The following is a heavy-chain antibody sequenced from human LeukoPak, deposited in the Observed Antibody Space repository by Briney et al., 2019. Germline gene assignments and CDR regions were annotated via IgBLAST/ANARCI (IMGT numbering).Heavy chain of an antibody. CDR1: GFTFTSSA. Sequence: SVKVSCKASGFTFTSSAMQWVRQARGQRLEWIGWIVVGSGNTNYAQKFQERVTITRDMSTSTAYMGLSSLRSEDTAVYYCAAGLGDSSGYYLDYWGQGTLVTVSS. D-gene: IGHD3-22*01. J-gene: IGHJ4*02. CDR3: AAGLGDSSGYYLDY. CDR2: IVVGSGNT. V-gene: IGHV1-58*02.